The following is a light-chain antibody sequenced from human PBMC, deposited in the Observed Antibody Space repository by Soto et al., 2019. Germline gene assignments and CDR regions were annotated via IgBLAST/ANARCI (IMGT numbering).Light chain of an antibody. Sequence: QSALTQPRSVSGSPGXSXTISCTGSSSDVGRYDYVSWYRQDPGKAPKVIIYEVFERPSGVPDRFSGSKSGNTASLTISGLQAEDEADYYCCSHAGSHTWVFGGGTKLTVL. CDR1: SSDVGRYDY. CDR2: EVF. V-gene: IGLV2-11*01. CDR3: CSHAGSHTWV. J-gene: IGLJ3*02.